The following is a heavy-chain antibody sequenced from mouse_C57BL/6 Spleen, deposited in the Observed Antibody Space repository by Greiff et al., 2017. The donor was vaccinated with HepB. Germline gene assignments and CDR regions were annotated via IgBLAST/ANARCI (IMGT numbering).Heavy chain of an antibody. J-gene: IGHJ3*01. D-gene: IGHD1-3*01. Sequence: EVKLMESGGGLVKPGGSLKLSCAASGFTFSDYGMHWVRQAPEKGLEWVAYISSGSSTIYYADTVKGRFTISRDNAKNTLFLQMTSLRSEDTVMYYVARGGFNSRGGFAYWGQGTLVTVSA. CDR1: GFTFSDYG. CDR3: ARGGFNSRGGFAY. V-gene: IGHV5-17*01. CDR2: ISSGSSTI.